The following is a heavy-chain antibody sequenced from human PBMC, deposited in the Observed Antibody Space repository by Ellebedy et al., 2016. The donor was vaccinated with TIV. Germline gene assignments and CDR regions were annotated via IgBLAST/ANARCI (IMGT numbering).Heavy chain of an antibody. V-gene: IGHV3-30*03. J-gene: IGHJ4*02. CDR3: ARGGSSGSSDY. Sequence: GESLKISCVASGFTFRSHGIYWVRQAPGKGLEWVAVISSDGSNEYYADSVKGRFTISRDNSKNTLYLQMNSLRTDDMAVYYCARGGSSGSSDYWGQGTLVTVSS. CDR2: ISSDGSNE. CDR1: GFTFRSHG. D-gene: IGHD3-10*01.